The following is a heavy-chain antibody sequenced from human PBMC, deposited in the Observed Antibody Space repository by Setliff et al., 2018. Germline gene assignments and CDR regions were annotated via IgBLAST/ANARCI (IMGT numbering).Heavy chain of an antibody. CDR1: DVSISSSSFY. J-gene: IGHJ6*03. V-gene: IGHV4-39*01. D-gene: IGHD3-9*01. Sequence: SETLSLTCTVSDVSISSSSFYWAWIRQPPGKGLEWIGGIYYSGSTYYNPSLTSRVTISVDTSNNQFSLKMTSVTAADTAVYYCARLPKIVTGYYGSHYYYYMDVWGKGTTVTVS. CDR2: IYYSGST. CDR3: ARLPKIVTGYYGSHYYYYMDV.